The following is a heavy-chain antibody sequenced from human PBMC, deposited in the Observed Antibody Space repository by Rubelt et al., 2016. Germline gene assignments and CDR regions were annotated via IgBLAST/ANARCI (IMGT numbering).Heavy chain of an antibody. V-gene: IGHV3-11*06. Sequence: VSYISSSSSYTNYADSVKGRFTISRDNAKNSLYLQMNSLRAEDTAVYYCARCPGSGSYYAVHFDYWGQGILVTVSS. CDR3: ARCPGSGSYYAVHFDY. J-gene: IGHJ4*02. D-gene: IGHD3-10*01. CDR2: ISSSSSYT.